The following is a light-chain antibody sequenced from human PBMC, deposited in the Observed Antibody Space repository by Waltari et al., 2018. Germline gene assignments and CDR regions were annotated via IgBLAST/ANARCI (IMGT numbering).Light chain of an antibody. Sequence: QSVLTHPPSVSAPPGQPVTSSCSGSSPQLVTTFVSWYQQPPGTAPKLLIYDNYKRPLGIPDRFSASKSGTSATLGITGLQTGDEADYYCVTWDSNLSIVVFGGGTKLTVL. J-gene: IGLJ2*01. V-gene: IGLV1-51*01. CDR2: DNY. CDR1: SPQLVTTF. CDR3: VTWDSNLSIVV.